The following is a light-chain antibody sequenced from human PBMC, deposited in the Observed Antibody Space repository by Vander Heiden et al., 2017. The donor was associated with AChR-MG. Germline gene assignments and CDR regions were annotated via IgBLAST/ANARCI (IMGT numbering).Light chain of an antibody. CDR1: QSISSW. J-gene: IGKJ1*01. V-gene: IGKV1-5*03. Sequence: IQMTQSPSTLSASVGDRFTIPCRASQSISSWLDWYQQKPGKAPKLLIYKACSLESGVPSRFSGSGSGTEFTLTSSSLQPDDFETYYFQQSRMWTFGQGTKVEIK. CDR3: QQSRMWT. CDR2: KAC.